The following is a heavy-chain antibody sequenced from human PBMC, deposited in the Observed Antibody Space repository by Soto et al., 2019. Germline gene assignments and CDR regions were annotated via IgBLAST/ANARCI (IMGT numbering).Heavy chain of an antibody. CDR2: ISAYNGNT. Sequence: QVQLVQSGAEVKKPGASVKVSCKASGYTFISYGISWVRQAPGQGLEWMGWISAYNGNTHYAQKLQGRVTMTTDTSTSTAYMELRSLRSDDTAVYYCAREFRAGIYDGSGSSIDYWGQGTLVTVSS. V-gene: IGHV1-18*01. D-gene: IGHD3-10*01. CDR1: GYTFISYG. CDR3: AREFRAGIYDGSGSSIDY. J-gene: IGHJ4*02.